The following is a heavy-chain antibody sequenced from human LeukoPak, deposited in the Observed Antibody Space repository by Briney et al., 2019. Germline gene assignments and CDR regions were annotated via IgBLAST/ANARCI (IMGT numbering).Heavy chain of an antibody. V-gene: IGHV6-1*01. J-gene: IGHJ5*02. CDR2: TYYRSTWYN. CDR3: ARRLTQYDCFDP. Sequence: SQTLSLTGAISGDSVSSNSVTWNWIRQSPSRGLEWLGRTYYRSTWYNDYAVSVRGRITVNSDTSKNQFSLHLNSVTPEDTAVYYCARRLTQYDCFDPWGQGILVTVSS. D-gene: IGHD2-2*01. CDR1: GDSVSSNSVT.